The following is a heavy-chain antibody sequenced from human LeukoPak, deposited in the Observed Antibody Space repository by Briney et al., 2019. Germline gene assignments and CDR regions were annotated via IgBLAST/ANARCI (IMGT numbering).Heavy chain of an antibody. D-gene: IGHD3-10*01. J-gene: IGHJ4*02. CDR2: IDPSDSYT. CDR3: ASPVGDSYGSGLDY. Sequence: GESLKISCKGSGYSFTSYWISWVRQMPGKGLEWMGRIDPSDSYTNYSPSFQGHVTISSDKSISTAYLHWSSLKALDTAMYYCASPVGDSYGSGLDYWGQGTLVTVSS. V-gene: IGHV5-10-1*01. CDR1: GYSFTSYW.